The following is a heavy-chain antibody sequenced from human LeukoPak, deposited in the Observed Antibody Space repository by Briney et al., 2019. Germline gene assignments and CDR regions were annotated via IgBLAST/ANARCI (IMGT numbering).Heavy chain of an antibody. J-gene: IGHJ4*02. CDR3: ARGPPANWGTNFDY. V-gene: IGHV1-2*02. D-gene: IGHD7-27*01. CDR1: GYTFTGYY. Sequence: ASVKVSCKASGYTFTGYYMHWVRQAPGQGLEWMGWINPNSGGTNYAQKFQGRVTMTRDTSISTAYMELSRLRSDDTAVYYCARGPPANWGTNFDYWGQGTLVTVSS. CDR2: INPNSGGT.